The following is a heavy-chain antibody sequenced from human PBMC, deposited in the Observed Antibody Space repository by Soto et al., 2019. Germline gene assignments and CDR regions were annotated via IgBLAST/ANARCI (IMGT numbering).Heavy chain of an antibody. CDR2: ISGTGGSP. CDR3: AKGGGKYYFYYFDS. D-gene: IGHD1-26*01. CDR1: GFDFSIYA. Sequence: EVQLLESGGGFVPPGVSVRLFCAAWGFDFSIYAMHGVRRAPGKGLEWVSGISGTGGSPYYADSVKGRFTISRDNSKNTVYLQMNSLRAEDTAVYYCAKGGGKYYFYYFDSWGQGTLVTVSS. J-gene: IGHJ4*02. V-gene: IGHV3-23*01.